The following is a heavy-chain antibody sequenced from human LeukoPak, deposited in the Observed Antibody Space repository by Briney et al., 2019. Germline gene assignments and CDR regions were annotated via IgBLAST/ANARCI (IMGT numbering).Heavy chain of an antibody. D-gene: IGHD3-22*01. CDR3: ARDAAGPLGISGLNTNWFDP. J-gene: IGHJ5*02. V-gene: IGHV4-34*09. CDR2: INHSGST. CDR1: GGSFSGYY. Sequence: SETLSLTCAVYGGSFSGYYWSWIRQPPGKGLEWIGEINHSGSTNYNPSLKSRVTISVDTSKNQFSLKLSSVTAADTAVYYCARDAAGPLGISGLNTNWFDPWGQGTLVTVSS.